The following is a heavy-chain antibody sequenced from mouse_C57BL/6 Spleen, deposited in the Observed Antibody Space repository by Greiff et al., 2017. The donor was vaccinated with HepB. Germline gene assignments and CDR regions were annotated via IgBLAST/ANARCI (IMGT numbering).Heavy chain of an antibody. CDR3: ARSYYGYAWFAY. CDR2: IDPSDSYT. CDR1: GYTFTSYW. J-gene: IGHJ3*01. Sequence: VQLQQPGAELVMPGASVKLSCKASGYTFTSYWMHWVKQRPGQGLEWIGEIDPSDSYTNYNQKFKGKSTLTVDKSSSTAYMQLSSLTSEDSAVYYCARSYYGYAWFAYWGQGTLVTVSA. D-gene: IGHD2-2*01. V-gene: IGHV1-69*01.